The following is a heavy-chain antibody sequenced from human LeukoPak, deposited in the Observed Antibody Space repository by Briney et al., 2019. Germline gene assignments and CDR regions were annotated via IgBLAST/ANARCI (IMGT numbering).Heavy chain of an antibody. V-gene: IGHV4-59*08. CDR3: ARHGSVSSGALV. Sequence: PSETLSLTCTVSGGAISSYYWSWIRQPPGQGLEWIGCIFYSGSTNYNPSLKSRVTISVDTSKNQFSLKLSSVTAADTAVYYCARHGSVSSGALVWGQGTLVTVSS. CDR1: GGAISSYY. D-gene: IGHD3-22*01. J-gene: IGHJ4*02. CDR2: IFYSGST.